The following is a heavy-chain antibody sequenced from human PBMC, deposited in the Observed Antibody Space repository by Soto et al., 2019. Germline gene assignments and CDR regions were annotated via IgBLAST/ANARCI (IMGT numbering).Heavy chain of an antibody. V-gene: IGHV1-18*01. Sequence: ASVKVSCKXFGYSFMKYGIHWVRQAPGQGLEWVGWISPYSGYTHSAQKFHGRLTLTTDTAASTAYMELRILRSADTALYYCAREASVLIPAAQPSRFDSWGQGTLVTVSS. D-gene: IGHD2-2*01. CDR1: GYSFMKYG. CDR3: AREASVLIPAAQPSRFDS. CDR2: ISPYSGYT. J-gene: IGHJ4*02.